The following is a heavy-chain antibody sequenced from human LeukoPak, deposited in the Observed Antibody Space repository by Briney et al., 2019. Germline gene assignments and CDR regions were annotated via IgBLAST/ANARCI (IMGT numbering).Heavy chain of an antibody. CDR1: GGSFSGYY. CDR3: ARQVNYSSSSNFDY. Sequence: SETLSLTCAVYGGSFSGYYWSWIRQPPGKGLEWIGEINHSGSTNYNPSLKSRVTISVDTSKNQFSLKLSSVTAAGTAVYYCARQVNYSSSSNFDYWGQGTLVTVSS. CDR2: INHSGST. D-gene: IGHD6-6*01. J-gene: IGHJ4*02. V-gene: IGHV4-34*01.